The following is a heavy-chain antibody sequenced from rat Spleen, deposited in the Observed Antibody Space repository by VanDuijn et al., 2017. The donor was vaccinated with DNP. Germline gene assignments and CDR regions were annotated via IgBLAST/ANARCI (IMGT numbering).Heavy chain of an antibody. Sequence: EVQLVESGGGVVQPGRSLKLSCVASGFTFSDYAMAWVRQAPRKGLEWVAYIRYDGGYTKYGDSVKGRFTISRDNAKNTLYLQMNSLRSEDMATYYCARWNSGHFDYWGQGVMVSVSS. J-gene: IGHJ2*01. CDR1: GFTFSDYA. CDR3: ARWNSGHFDY. V-gene: IGHV5-17*01. D-gene: IGHD4-3*01. CDR2: IRYDGGYT.